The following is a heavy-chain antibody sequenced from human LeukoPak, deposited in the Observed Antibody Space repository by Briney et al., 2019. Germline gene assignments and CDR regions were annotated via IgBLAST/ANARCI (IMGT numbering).Heavy chain of an antibody. CDR2: ISSSSSYI. CDR1: GFTFSSYS. D-gene: IGHD2-2*02. J-gene: IGHJ6*04. Sequence: GGSLRLSCAASGFTFSSYSMNWVRQAPGKGLEWVSSISSSSSYIFYADSVKGRFTISRDNAENSLYLQMNSLRAEDTGVYYCASWTPGAIIMGVWGKGTTVTVSS. V-gene: IGHV3-21*01. CDR3: ASWTPGAIIMGV.